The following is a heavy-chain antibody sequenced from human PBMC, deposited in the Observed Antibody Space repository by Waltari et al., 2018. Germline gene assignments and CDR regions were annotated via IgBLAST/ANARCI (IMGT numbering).Heavy chain of an antibody. Sequence: QVQLVQSGAEVLRPGASVKVSCQASGYSFINYEINWGRQAAGQGLEWMGWVNPNSCATAYAQRFQGRITMTWDTSISTAYMELSNLRSDDTAVLYCARGRDVFANFDYNWFDPWGQGTLVTVSS. CDR3: ARGRDVFANFDYNWFDP. V-gene: IGHV1-8*02. CDR2: VNPNSCAT. D-gene: IGHD3-3*01. CDR1: GYSFINYE. J-gene: IGHJ5*02.